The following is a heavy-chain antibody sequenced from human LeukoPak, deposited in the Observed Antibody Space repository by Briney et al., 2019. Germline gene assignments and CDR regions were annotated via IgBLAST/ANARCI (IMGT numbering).Heavy chain of an antibody. CDR1: GFTFSSYS. CDR2: ISSSSSYI. CDR3: AREGGAKDAFDI. D-gene: IGHD1-26*01. Sequence: GGSLRLSCAASGFTFSSYSMNWVRQAPGKGLEWVSSISSSSSYIYYADSVKGRFTISRDNSKNTLYLQMNSLRAEDTAVYYCAREGGAKDAFDIWGQGTMVTVSS. J-gene: IGHJ3*02. V-gene: IGHV3-21*01.